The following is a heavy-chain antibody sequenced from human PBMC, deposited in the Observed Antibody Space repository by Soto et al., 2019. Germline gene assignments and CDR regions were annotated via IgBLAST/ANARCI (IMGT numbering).Heavy chain of an antibody. J-gene: IGHJ5*02. CDR3: ARGRSFSYDSTPPPMFDP. Sequence: ESLRLSCAGSGFTFSTFDIHWVRQAPGKGLEWVSGIGTLSDTFYAASVQGRFTISRQNAKNSVYLQMNSLRAGDTAFYYCARGRSFSYDSTPPPMFDPWGQGTLVTVSS. CDR1: GFTFSTFD. CDR2: IGTLSDT. V-gene: IGHV3-13*01. D-gene: IGHD3-10*01.